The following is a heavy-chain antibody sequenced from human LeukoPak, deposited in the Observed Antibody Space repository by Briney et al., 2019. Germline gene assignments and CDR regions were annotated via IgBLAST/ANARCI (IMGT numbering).Heavy chain of an antibody. Sequence: SETLSLTCAVSGGSISSSNWWSWVRQPPGKGLEWMGEIYHSGSTNYNPSLKSRVTISVDKSKNQFSLKLSSVTAADTAVYYCARNSKAHYDILTGYYTGWFDPWGQGTLVTVSS. CDR3: ARNSKAHYDILTGYYTGWFDP. CDR1: GGSISSSNW. CDR2: IYHSGST. D-gene: IGHD3-9*01. J-gene: IGHJ5*02. V-gene: IGHV4-4*02.